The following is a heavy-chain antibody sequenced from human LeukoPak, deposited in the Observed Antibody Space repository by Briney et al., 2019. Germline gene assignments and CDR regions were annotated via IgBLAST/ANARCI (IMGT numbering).Heavy chain of an antibody. CDR2: IYSGGST. Sequence: PGGSLRLSCAASGFTFSSNYMSWVRQAPGKGLEGVSGIYSGGSTYYADSVKGRFTISRDNSKNTLYLQMNSLRAEDTAVYYCAREDFYGSGSYLDYWGQGTLVTVSS. J-gene: IGHJ4*02. CDR1: GFTFSSNY. V-gene: IGHV3-53*01. D-gene: IGHD3-10*01. CDR3: AREDFYGSGSYLDY.